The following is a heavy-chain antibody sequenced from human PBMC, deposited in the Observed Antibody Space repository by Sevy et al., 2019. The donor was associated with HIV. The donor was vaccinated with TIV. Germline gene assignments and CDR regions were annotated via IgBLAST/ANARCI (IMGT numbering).Heavy chain of an antibody. CDR1: GFTFSSYS. D-gene: IGHD2-2*01. Sequence: GSLRLSCAASGFTFSSYSMNWVRQAPGKGLEWVSSISGLSNYIYYADSVKGRFTISRDNAKNSLYLQMNSLRPEDTAVYYCARDRCTITSCHEGNWFDPWGQGTLVTVSS. V-gene: IGHV3-21*01. CDR3: ARDRCTITSCHEGNWFDP. J-gene: IGHJ5*02. CDR2: ISGLSNYI.